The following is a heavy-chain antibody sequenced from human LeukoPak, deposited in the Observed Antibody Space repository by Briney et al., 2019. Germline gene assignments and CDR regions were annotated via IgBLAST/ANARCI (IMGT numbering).Heavy chain of an antibody. Sequence: ASVKVSFKASGYTFTSYDINWVRQATGQGLEWMGWMNPNSGNTGYAQKFQGRVTMTRNTSISTAYMELSSLRSEDTAVYYCARARGNGEYNWFDPWGQGTLVTVSS. CDR3: ARARGNGEYNWFDP. CDR1: GYTFTSYD. J-gene: IGHJ5*02. D-gene: IGHD4-23*01. V-gene: IGHV1-8*01. CDR2: MNPNSGNT.